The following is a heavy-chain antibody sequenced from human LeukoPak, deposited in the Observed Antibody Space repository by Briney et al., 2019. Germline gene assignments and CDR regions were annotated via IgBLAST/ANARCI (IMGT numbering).Heavy chain of an antibody. D-gene: IGHD2-15*01. CDR2: LNPHSGGT. V-gene: IGHV1-2*02. Sequence: ASVKVSCKASGYTLRDYYIYWVRQAPGQGLEWLGWLNPHSGGTNYAQRFQGRVTLTSDTSFSTAYMELSLLTSDDTAIYYCARGLRIINGLDVWGEGTTVIVSS. CDR3: ARGLRIINGLDV. CDR1: GYTLRDYY. J-gene: IGHJ6*04.